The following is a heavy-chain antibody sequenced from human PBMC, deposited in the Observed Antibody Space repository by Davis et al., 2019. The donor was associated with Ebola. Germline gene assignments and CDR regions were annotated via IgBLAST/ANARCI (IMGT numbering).Heavy chain of an antibody. V-gene: IGHV4-4*07. Sequence: PSETLSLTCTVSGGSISSYYWSWIRQAAGKGLEWIGRIYTTGSTNYNPSLKSRVTMSADTSKNQFSLRLNSVTAADTAVYYCARGGFGDNVFDYWGQGTLVTVSS. CDR2: IYTTGST. J-gene: IGHJ4*02. D-gene: IGHD3-10*01. CDR3: ARGGFGDNVFDY. CDR1: GGSISSYY.